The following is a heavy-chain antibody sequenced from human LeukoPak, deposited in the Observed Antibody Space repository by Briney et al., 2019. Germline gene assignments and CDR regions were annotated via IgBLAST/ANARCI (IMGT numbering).Heavy chain of an antibody. V-gene: IGHV3-30*02. Sequence: PGGSLRLSCAASGFTFSSYGMHWVRQAPGKGLEWVAFIRYDGSNKYYADSVKGRFTISRDNSKNTLYLQMNSLRAEDTAVYYCAKRGGETTVTTRRAFDIWGQGTMVTASS. CDR2: IRYDGSNK. CDR1: GFTFSSYG. J-gene: IGHJ3*02. D-gene: IGHD4-17*01. CDR3: AKRGGETTVTTRRAFDI.